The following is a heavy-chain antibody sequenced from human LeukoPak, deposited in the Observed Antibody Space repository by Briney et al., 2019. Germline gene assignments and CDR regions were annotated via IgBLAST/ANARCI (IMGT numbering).Heavy chain of an antibody. V-gene: IGHV3-48*04. CDR1: GFTFSSYS. CDR2: ISSSCSTI. J-gene: IGHJ4*02. CDR3: ARAVVAASLFDY. D-gene: IGHD2-15*01. Sequence: GGSLRLSCAASGFTFSSYSMNWVRQAPGKGLEWVSYISSSCSTIYYADSVKGRFTISRDNAKNSLYLQMNSLRAEDTAVYYCARAVVAASLFDYWGQGTLVTVSS.